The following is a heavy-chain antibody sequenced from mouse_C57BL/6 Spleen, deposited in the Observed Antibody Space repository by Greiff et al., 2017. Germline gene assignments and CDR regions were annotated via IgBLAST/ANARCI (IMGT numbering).Heavy chain of an antibody. D-gene: IGHD2-10*01. Sequence: VQLQQSGAELVRPGASVKLSCTASGFNIKDYYMHWVKQRPEQGLEWIGRIDPEDGDSEYAPKFQGKATMTADTSSNTDYLQLSTLTSEDTAVYYCTASYYGNVAYWGQGTLVTVSA. V-gene: IGHV14-1*01. CDR3: TASYYGNVAY. CDR2: IDPEDGDS. CDR1: GFNIKDYY. J-gene: IGHJ3*01.